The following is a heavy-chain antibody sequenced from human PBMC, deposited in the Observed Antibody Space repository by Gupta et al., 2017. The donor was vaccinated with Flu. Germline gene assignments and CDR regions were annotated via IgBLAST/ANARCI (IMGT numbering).Heavy chain of an antibody. CDR1: GGTFSSYT. J-gene: IGHJ6*02. CDR3: ARVKGITICGVVSGGMDV. V-gene: IGHV1-69*02. Sequence: QVQLVQSGAEVKKPGSSVKVSCKASGGTFSSYTISWVRQAPGQGLEWMGRIIPILGIANYAQKFQGRVTITADKSTSTADMELSSLRSEETAVYYCARVKGITICGVVSGGMDVWGQGTTVTVSS. D-gene: IGHD3-3*01. CDR2: IIPILGIA.